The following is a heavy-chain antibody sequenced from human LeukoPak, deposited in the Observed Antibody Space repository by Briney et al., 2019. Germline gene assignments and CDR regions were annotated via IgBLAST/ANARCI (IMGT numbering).Heavy chain of an antibody. CDR3: ARDQLRYYGSDTYYSDMDF. V-gene: IGHV1-18*01. Sequence: ASVKVSCKASGYTFTSYAVAWVRQAPGQGLEWMGWISAYAQKFRGRVTMTTDTSTNTGYMELRSLRPDDTAVYFCARDQLRYYGSDTYYSDMDFWGQGTTVTVSS. J-gene: IGHJ6*02. D-gene: IGHD3-10*01. CDR1: GYTFTSYA. CDR2: ISA.